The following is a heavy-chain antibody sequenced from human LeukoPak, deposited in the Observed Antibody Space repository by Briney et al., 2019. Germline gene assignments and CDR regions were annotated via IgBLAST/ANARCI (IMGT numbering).Heavy chain of an antibody. J-gene: IGHJ5*02. Sequence: SETLSLTCTVSGGSISSYHWSWIRQPPGQGLEWIDSIFYGGSTFYNPSLKRRATISVDTSKNQFSLNLTSVTAADTAVYYCARDAKRFYAANWFDPWGQGTPVTVSS. CDR3: ARDAKRFYAANWFDP. D-gene: IGHD2/OR15-2a*01. CDR1: GGSISSYH. CDR2: IFYGGST. V-gene: IGHV4-59*12.